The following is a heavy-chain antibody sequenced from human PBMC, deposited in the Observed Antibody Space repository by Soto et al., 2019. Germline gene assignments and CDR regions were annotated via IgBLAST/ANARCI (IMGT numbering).Heavy chain of an antibody. CDR2: IKSQSYGGTS. CDR1: GFTFGDYA. J-gene: IGHJ4*02. V-gene: IGHV3-49*04. D-gene: IGHD2-21*01. Sequence: PGGSLRLSCAGSGFTFGDYAVSWVRQAPGKGLEWVGFIKSQSYGGTSDYAASVNGRFTISRDDSKSVAFLQMNSLKTEDTAVYYCAKDLSERQFPWLCYFDYWGQGTLVTVSS. CDR3: AKDLSERQFPWLCYFDY.